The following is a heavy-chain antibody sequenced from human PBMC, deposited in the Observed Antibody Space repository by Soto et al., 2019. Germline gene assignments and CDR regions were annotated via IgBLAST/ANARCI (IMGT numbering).Heavy chain of an antibody. CDR3: TRKGYGNWFDP. J-gene: IGHJ5*02. CDR2: VSGGGNTI. D-gene: IGHD4-17*01. Sequence: GGSLRLSCAASGFVFSSFSMNWVRQAPGKGLEWVAYVSGGGNTIYYADSVKGRFTISRDNAKNSLYLQMNSLRAEDTAVYYCTRKGYGNWFDPWGQGTLVTVSS. CDR1: GFVFSSFS. V-gene: IGHV3-48*04.